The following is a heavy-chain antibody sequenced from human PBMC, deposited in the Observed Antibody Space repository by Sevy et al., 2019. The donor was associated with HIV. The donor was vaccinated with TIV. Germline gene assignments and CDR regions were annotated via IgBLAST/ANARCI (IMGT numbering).Heavy chain of an antibody. D-gene: IGHD3-9*01. Sequence: GESLKISCAASGFTFSSYAMRWVRQAPGKGLEWVSAISGSGGSTYYADSVKGRFTISRDNSKNTLYLQMNSLRAEDTAVYYCAAVFLTGHWDYWGQGTLVTVSS. CDR2: ISGSGGST. CDR1: GFTFSSYA. J-gene: IGHJ4*02. V-gene: IGHV3-23*01. CDR3: AAVFLTGHWDY.